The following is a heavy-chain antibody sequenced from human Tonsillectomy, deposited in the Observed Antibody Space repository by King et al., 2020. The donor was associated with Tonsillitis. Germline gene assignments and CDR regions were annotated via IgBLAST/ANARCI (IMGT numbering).Heavy chain of an antibody. Sequence: QLVQSGGGLVKPGGSLRLSCAASGFTFSSYSMNWVRQAPGKGLEWASSISSSRSYIYYADSVKGRFTISRDNTKNSLYLQMNSLRAEDTAVYYCARDRGGVVVAAFDYWGQGTLVTVSS. CDR2: ISSSRSYI. V-gene: IGHV3-21*01. CDR3: ARDRGGVVVAAFDY. CDR1: GFTFSSYS. J-gene: IGHJ4*02. D-gene: IGHD2-15*01.